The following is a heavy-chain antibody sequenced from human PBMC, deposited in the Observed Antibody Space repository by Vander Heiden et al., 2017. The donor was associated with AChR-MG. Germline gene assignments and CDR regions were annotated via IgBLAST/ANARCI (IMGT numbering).Heavy chain of an antibody. D-gene: IGHD6-13*01. CDR1: GYTFTSSG. Sequence: HVQLVQSGAEVKKPGASVKVSCKASGYTFTSSGISWVGQAPGQGLEWMGWISAYNGNTNYARKLQGRVTMTTDTSTSTAYMELRSLGSDDTAVYYCARESSWLPGAGKGLYYYYYYGMDVWGQGTTVTVSS. J-gene: IGHJ6*02. CDR2: ISAYNGNT. V-gene: IGHV1-18*01. CDR3: ARESSWLPGAGKGLYYYYYYGMDV.